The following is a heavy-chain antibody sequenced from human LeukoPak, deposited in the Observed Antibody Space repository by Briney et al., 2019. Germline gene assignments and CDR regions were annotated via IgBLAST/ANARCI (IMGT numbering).Heavy chain of an antibody. CDR1: GFTFSSYA. CDR3: ARDMDIVVVPALGYGMDV. CDR2: ISYDGSNK. D-gene: IGHD2-2*03. J-gene: IGHJ6*04. Sequence: GGSLRLSCAASGFTFSSYAMHWVRQAPGKGLEWVAVISYDGSNKYYADSVKGRFTISRDNSKNTLYLQMNSLRAEDTAVYYCARDMDIVVVPALGYGMDVWGEGTTCTVSS. V-gene: IGHV3-30*04.